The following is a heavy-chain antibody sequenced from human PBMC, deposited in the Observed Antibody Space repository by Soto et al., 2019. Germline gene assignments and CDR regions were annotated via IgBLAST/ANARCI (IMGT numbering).Heavy chain of an antibody. CDR3: TTDRDDYGDYFVDY. V-gene: IGHV3-15*01. Sequence: GGSMRLSCAASGFTFSNAWMSWVRQAPGKGLEWVGRIKSKTDGGTTDYAAPVKGRFTISRDDSKNTRYLQMNSLKTEDTAVYYCTTDRDDYGDYFVDYWGQGTLVTVSS. CDR2: IKSKTDGGTT. D-gene: IGHD4-17*01. CDR1: GFTFSNAW. J-gene: IGHJ4*02.